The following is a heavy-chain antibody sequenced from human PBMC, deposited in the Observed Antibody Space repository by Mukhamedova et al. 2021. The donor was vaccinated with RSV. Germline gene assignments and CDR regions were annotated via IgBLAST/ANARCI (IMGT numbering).Heavy chain of an antibody. CDR3: AREEVTPRMDY. J-gene: IGHJ4*02. CDR2: ISSSSSNI. Sequence: GKGLEWVSYISSSSSNIYYADSVKGRFTISRDNAKNSLYLQMNSLRDDDTAVYYCAREEVTPRMDYWGQGTLVTVSA. D-gene: IGHD4-23*01. V-gene: IGHV3-48*02.